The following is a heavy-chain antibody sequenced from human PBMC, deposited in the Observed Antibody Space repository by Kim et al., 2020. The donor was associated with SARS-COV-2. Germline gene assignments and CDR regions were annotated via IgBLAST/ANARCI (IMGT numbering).Heavy chain of an antibody. Sequence: ASVKVSCKASGYTFTSYGISWVRQAPGQGLEWMGWISAYNGHTNYAQKLQGRVTMTTDTSTSTAYMELRSLRSDDTAVYYCARDPPYSSGWYVGYYYYMDVWGKGTTVTVSS. V-gene: IGHV1-18*01. D-gene: IGHD6-19*01. J-gene: IGHJ6*03. CDR3: ARDPPYSSGWYVGYYYYMDV. CDR1: GYTFTSYG. CDR2: ISAYNGHT.